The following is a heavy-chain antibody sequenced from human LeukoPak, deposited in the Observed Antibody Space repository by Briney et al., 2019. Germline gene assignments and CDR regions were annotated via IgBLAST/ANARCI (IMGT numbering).Heavy chain of an antibody. D-gene: IGHD3-10*01. CDR3: ASGGDTTEDYYYYYMDV. CDR2: SYSGGST. J-gene: IGHJ6*03. CDR1: GFTVSSNY. Sequence: GGSLRLSCAASGFTVSSNYMSWVRQAPGKGLEWVSVSYSGGSTYYADSVKGRFTISRDNSKNTLYLQMNSLRAEDTAVYYCASGGDTTEDYYYYYMDVWGKGTTVTVSS. V-gene: IGHV3-53*01.